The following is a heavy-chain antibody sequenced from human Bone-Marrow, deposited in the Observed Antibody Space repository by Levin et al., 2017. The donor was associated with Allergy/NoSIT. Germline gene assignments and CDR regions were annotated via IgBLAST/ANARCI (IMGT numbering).Heavy chain of an antibody. CDR2: INPKSGGT. CDR3: AREQAIYGSGSPDY. J-gene: IGHJ4*02. V-gene: IGHV1-2*02. D-gene: IGHD3-10*01. Sequence: QGLLWMGWINPKSGGTKYAQKFQGRVTMTRDTSISTVYMEVSRLKSDDTAVYYCAREQAIYGSGSPDYWGQGTLVTVSA.